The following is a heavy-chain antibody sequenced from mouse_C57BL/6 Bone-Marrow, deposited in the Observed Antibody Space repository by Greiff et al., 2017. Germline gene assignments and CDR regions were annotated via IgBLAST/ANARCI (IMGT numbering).Heavy chain of an antibody. CDR1: GYAFTNYL. CDR2: INPGSGGT. Sequence: QVQLKESGAELVRPGTSVKVSCKASGYAFTNYLIEWVKQRPGQGLEWIGVINPGSGGTNYNEKFKGKATLTADKSSSTAYMQLSSLTSEDSAVYFCARLGLRHYYAMDYWGQGTSVTVSS. J-gene: IGHJ4*01. D-gene: IGHD2-4*01. V-gene: IGHV1-54*01. CDR3: ARLGLRHYYAMDY.